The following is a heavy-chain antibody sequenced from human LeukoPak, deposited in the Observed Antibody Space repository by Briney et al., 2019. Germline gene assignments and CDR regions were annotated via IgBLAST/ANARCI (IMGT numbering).Heavy chain of an antibody. J-gene: IGHJ6*03. Sequence: GASVKVSCKASGGTFNSYAISWVRQAPAQGLEWMGGIIPIFGTANYAQKFQGRVTITTAETTSTAYMELSSLRSEDTAVYYCARSHVWAAAGTPSYYYYMDVWGKGTTVTVSS. CDR1: GGTFNSYA. CDR3: ARSHVWAAAGTPSYYYYMDV. CDR2: IIPIFGTA. D-gene: IGHD6-13*01. V-gene: IGHV1-69*05.